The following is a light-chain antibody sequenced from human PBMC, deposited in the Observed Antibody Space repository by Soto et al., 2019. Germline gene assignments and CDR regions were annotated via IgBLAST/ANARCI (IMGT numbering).Light chain of an antibody. Sequence: DIQMTQSPSTLSASIGDRVTITCRASQSMNDWLAWYQQKPGKAPKVLIYDASSLQSGVPSRFSGSGSGTDFTLTIGSLQPDDVATYYCHRYNSFSLTFGQGTKVEI. CDR3: HRYNSFSLT. CDR1: QSMNDW. V-gene: IGKV1-5*01. CDR2: DAS. J-gene: IGKJ1*01.